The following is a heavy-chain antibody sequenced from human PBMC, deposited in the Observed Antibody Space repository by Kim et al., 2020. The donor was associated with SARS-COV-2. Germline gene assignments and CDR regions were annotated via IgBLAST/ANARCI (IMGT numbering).Heavy chain of an antibody. Sequence: YADSVKGRFTISRDNSKNTLYLQMNSLRAEDTAVYYCAKDDLFELQVIDYWGQGTLVTVSS. J-gene: IGHJ4*02. D-gene: IGHD2-21*01. V-gene: IGHV3-30*02. CDR3: AKDDLFELQVIDY.